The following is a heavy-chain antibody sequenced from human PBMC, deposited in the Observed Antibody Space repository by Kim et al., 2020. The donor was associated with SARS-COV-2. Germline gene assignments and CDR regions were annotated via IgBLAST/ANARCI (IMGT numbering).Heavy chain of an antibody. CDR1: GFTFSSYG. CDR3: ARGLRYCSGGSCYSGNY. V-gene: IGHV3-33*01. D-gene: IGHD2-15*01. J-gene: IGHJ4*02. Sequence: GGSLRLSCAASGFTFSSYGMHWVRQAPGKGLEWVAVIWYDGSNKYYPDSVKGRFTISRDNSKNTLYLQMNSLRAEDTAVYYCARGLRYCSGGSCYSGNYWGQGTLVTVFS. CDR2: IWYDGSNK.